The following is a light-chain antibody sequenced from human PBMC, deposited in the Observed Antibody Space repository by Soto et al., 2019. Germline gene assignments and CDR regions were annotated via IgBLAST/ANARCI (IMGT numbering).Light chain of an antibody. CDR2: GAS. V-gene: IGKV3-20*01. Sequence: EIVLTQSPGTLSLSPGERATLSCRASQSVSSSYLAWYQQKPGQAPRPLIYGASSRATGIPDRFSGCGSGTDFTLTISRLEPEDFAVYYCQQYGSTPPYTCGQGTKLEIK. CDR1: QSVSSSY. J-gene: IGKJ2*01. CDR3: QQYGSTPPYT.